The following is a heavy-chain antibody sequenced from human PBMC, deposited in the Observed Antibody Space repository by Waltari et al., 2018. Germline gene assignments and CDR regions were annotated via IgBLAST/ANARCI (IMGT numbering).Heavy chain of an antibody. D-gene: IGHD5-12*01. CDR1: GFTVSRNY. V-gene: IGHV3-53*01. J-gene: IGHJ6*02. CDR3: ARGMATITGWDYYGMDV. Sequence: EVQLVESGGGLIQPGGSLRLSCAASGFTVSRNYMSWVRQAPGKGLEWVPVILSGGSTYYADSVKGRFTISRDNSKNTLYLQMNSLRAEDTAVYYCARGMATITGWDYYGMDVWGQGTTVTVSS. CDR2: ILSGGST.